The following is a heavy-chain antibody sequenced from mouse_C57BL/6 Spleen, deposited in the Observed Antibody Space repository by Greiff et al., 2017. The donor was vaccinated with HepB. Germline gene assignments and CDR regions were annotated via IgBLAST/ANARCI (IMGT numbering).Heavy chain of an antibody. V-gene: IGHV2-2*01. J-gene: IGHJ4*01. CDR3: ARNYGSKSYAMDY. CDR1: GFSLTSYG. D-gene: IGHD1-1*01. CDR2: IWSGGST. Sequence: QVQLQQSGPGLVQPSQSLSITCTVSGFSLTSYGVHWVRQSPGKGLEWLGVIWSGGSTDYNAAFISRLSISKDNSKSQVFFKMNSLQADDTAIYYCARNYGSKSYAMDYWGQGTSVTVSS.